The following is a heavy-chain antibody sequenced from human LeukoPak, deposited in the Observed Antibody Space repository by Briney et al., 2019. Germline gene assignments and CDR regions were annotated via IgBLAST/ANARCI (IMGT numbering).Heavy chain of an antibody. CDR1: GFTFSSYS. J-gene: IGHJ4*02. CDR2: ISSSSSYI. D-gene: IGHD2-15*01. V-gene: IGHV3-21*04. Sequence: GGSLRLSCAASGFTFSSYSMNWVRQAPGKGLEWVSSISSSSSYIYYADSVKGRFTISRDNAKNTLYLQMNSLRAEDTAVYYCAKDPTRVVAATQFDYWGQGTLVAVSS. CDR3: AKDPTRVVAATQFDY.